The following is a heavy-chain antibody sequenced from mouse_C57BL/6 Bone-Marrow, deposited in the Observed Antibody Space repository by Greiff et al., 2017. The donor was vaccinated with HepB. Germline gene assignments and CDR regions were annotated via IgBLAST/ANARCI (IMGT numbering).Heavy chain of an antibody. CDR1: GYTFTSYG. D-gene: IGHD1-1*01. J-gene: IGHJ4*01. CDR3: ARRDGDAMDY. V-gene: IGHV1-81*01. Sequence: VKLMESGAELARPGASVKLSCKASGYTFTSYGISWVKQRTGQGLEWIGEIYPRSGNTYYNEKFKGKATLTADKSSSTAYMELRSLTSEDSAVYFCARRDGDAMDYWGQGTSVTVSS. CDR2: IYPRSGNT.